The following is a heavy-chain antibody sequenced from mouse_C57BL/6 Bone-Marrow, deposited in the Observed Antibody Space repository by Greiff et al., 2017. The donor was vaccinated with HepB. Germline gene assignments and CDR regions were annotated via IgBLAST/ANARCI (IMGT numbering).Heavy chain of an antibody. J-gene: IGHJ1*03. D-gene: IGHD2-4*01. Sequence: QVQLQQSGAELAKPGASVKLSCKASGYTFTSYWMHWVKQRPGQALEWIGYINPSSGYTKYNQKFKDKATLTADKSSSTAYMQLSSLTYEDSAVYYCARSYYDYHWYFDVWGTGTTVTVSS. CDR3: ARSYYDYHWYFDV. CDR1: GYTFTSYW. V-gene: IGHV1-7*01. CDR2: INPSSGYT.